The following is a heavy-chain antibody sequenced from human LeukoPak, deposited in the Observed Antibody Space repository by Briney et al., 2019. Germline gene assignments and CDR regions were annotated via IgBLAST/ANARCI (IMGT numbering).Heavy chain of an antibody. D-gene: IGHD5-18*01. CDR3: ARSHSYGYSARTCFDY. CDR1: GYSFTSYW. J-gene: IGHJ4*02. V-gene: IGHV5-51*01. Sequence: GESLKISCKGSGYSFTSYWIGWVRQMPGKGLGWMGIIYPGDSDTRYSPSFQGQVTISADKSISTAYLQWSSLKASDTAMYYCARSHSYGYSARTCFDYWGQGTLVTVSS. CDR2: IYPGDSDT.